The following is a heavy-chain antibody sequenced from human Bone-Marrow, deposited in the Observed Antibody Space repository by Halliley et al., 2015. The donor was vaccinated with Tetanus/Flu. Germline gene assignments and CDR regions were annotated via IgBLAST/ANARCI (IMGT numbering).Heavy chain of an antibody. D-gene: IGHD2-8*02. J-gene: IGHJ3*02. Sequence: SLRLSCAASGFTFSNYWMTWVRRAPGKGLEWVANIKRDGSDIHYADSVKGRFTISRDNAKNSLSLQMNSLTAEDTAVYYCARDTSPCSGGICYDAFDIWGQGTMVTVSS. V-gene: IGHV3-7*01. CDR1: GFTFSNYW. CDR3: ARDTSPCSGGICYDAFDI. CDR2: IKRDGSDI.